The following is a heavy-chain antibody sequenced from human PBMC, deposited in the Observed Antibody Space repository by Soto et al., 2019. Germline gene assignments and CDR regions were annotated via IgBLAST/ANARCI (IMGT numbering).Heavy chain of an antibody. V-gene: IGHV3-13*01. CDR1: GFTFSSYD. Sequence: PGGSLRLSCAASGFTFSSYDMHWVRQATGKGLEWVSAIGTAGDTYYPGSVKGRFTISRENAKKSLYLQMNSLRAGDTAVYYCARVSSATDAFDIWGQGTMVTVSS. J-gene: IGHJ3*02. CDR3: ARVSSATDAFDI. CDR2: IGTAGDT.